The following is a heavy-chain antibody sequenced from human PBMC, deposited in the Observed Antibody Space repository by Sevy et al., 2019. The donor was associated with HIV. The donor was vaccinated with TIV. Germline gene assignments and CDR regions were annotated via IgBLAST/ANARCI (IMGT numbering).Heavy chain of an antibody. V-gene: IGHV3-30*04. CDR2: ISYDGSNK. D-gene: IGHD3-10*01. CDR3: ARDTTTPILFGVRGVMEGYYGMDV. Sequence: QLGGSLRLSCAASGFTFSSYAMHWVRQAPGKGLEWVAVISYDGSNKYYADSVKGRFTISRDNSKNTLYLQMNSLRAEDTAVYYCARDTTTPILFGVRGVMEGYYGMDVWGQGTTVTVSS. CDR1: GFTFSSYA. J-gene: IGHJ6*02.